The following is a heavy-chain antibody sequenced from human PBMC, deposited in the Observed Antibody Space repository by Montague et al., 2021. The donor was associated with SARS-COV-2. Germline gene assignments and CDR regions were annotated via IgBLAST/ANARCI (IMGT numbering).Heavy chain of an antibody. CDR3: ARHYSATLPAVY. D-gene: IGHD2-15*01. CDR2: ISDRGST. V-gene: IGHV4-59*08. Sequence: SETLSLTCTVSGGSISSFYWSWFLQPPGKGLEWIGYISDRGSTNYNPSLTSRVTMSVDTSKNQFSLKVNSVTAADTAVYYCARHYSATLPAVYWGQGTLVTVSS. J-gene: IGHJ4*02. CDR1: GGSISSFY.